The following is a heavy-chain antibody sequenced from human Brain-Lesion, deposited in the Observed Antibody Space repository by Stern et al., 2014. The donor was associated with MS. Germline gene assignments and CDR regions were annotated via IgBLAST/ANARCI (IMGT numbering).Heavy chain of an antibody. J-gene: IGHJ6*02. V-gene: IGHV1-2*02. D-gene: IGHD3-3*01. CDR2: INPNTGGT. Sequence: MQLVASGAEVKKPGASVKVSCKTSGYIFTGYYIHWVRQAPGQGLEWMAWINPNTGGTKYAQKLQGRVTMSRDTSISTAYVELSSLTSDDTAVYYCARDQRGITIFGVVTDYYYLGMDVWGQGTTVTVSS. CDR1: GYIFTGYY. CDR3: ARDQRGITIFGVVTDYYYLGMDV.